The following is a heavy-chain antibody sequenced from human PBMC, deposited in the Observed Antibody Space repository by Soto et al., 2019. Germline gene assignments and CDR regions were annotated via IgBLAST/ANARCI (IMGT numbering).Heavy chain of an antibody. Sequence: TSETLSLTCAVSGYSISSGYYWGWIRQPPGKGLEWIGSIYHSGNTYYNPSLKSRVTISVDTSKNQFSLKLSSVTAADTAVYFCARGGIVLVIDVSHWFDPWGQGTLVTV. V-gene: IGHV4-38-2*01. CDR1: GYSISSGYY. CDR2: IYHSGNT. CDR3: ARGGIVLVIDVSHWFDP. J-gene: IGHJ5*02. D-gene: IGHD2-8*02.